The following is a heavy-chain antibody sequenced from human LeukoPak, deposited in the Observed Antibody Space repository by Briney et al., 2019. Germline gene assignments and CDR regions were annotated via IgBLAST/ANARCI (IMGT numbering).Heavy chain of an antibody. Sequence: GASVKVSCKASGYTFTSYGINWVRQAPGQGLEWMGWINTNTGNPTYAQGFTGRFVFSLDTSVSTAYLQISSLKAEDTAVYYCLREMATPFRALDPWGQGTLVTVS. CDR3: LREMATPFRALDP. CDR1: GYTFTSYG. D-gene: IGHD5-24*01. J-gene: IGHJ5*02. V-gene: IGHV7-4-1*02. CDR2: INTNTGNP.